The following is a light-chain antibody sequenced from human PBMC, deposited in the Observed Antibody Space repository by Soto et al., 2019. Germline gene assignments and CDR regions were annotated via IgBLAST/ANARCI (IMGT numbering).Light chain of an antibody. J-gene: IGKJ1*01. CDR3: QHSLRTPR. Sequence: DIQMTQSPSSLSASVGDRVTITCRASQSLGIYLNWYQQKPGKAPKLLIYRTSTLQSGVPSRFSGSGSGTDFTLTISSLQPEDFVSYYCQHSLRTPRFGQGTKVEMK. CDR1: QSLGIY. CDR2: RTS. V-gene: IGKV1-39*01.